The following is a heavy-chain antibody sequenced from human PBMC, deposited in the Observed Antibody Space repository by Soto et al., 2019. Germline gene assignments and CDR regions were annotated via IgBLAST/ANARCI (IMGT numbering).Heavy chain of an antibody. CDR1: GFPFSSYA. CDR2: ISYDGSNK. J-gene: IGHJ4*02. V-gene: IGHV3-30-3*01. Sequence: GGSLRLSCAASGFPFSSYAMHWVRQSPGKGLEWVAVISYDGSNKYYADSVKGRFTISRDNSKNTLYLQMNSLRAEDTAVYYCAKVLSLVNTEPFDYWGQGTLVTVFS. D-gene: IGHD4-17*01. CDR3: AKVLSLVNTEPFDY.